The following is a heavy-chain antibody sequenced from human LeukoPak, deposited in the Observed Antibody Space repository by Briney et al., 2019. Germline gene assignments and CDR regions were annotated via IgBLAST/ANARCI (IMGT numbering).Heavy chain of an antibody. J-gene: IGHJ4*02. Sequence: SETLSLTCAVYGGSFSGYYWSWIRQRPGKGLEWIGEINHSGSTNYNPSLKSRVTISVDTSKNQFSLKLSSVTAADTAVYYCVRRVTTLDYWGQGTLVTVSS. V-gene: IGHV4-34*01. D-gene: IGHD4-17*01. CDR2: INHSGST. CDR1: GGSFSGYY. CDR3: VRRVTTLDY.